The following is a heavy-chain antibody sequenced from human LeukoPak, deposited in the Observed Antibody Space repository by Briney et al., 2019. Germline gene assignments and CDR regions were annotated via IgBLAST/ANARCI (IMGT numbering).Heavy chain of an antibody. D-gene: IGHD6-19*01. CDR1: GGSIGSYY. CDR3: VGSGSGWARGAFDI. Sequence: SETLSLTCTVSGGSIGSYYWSWIRQPAGKGLEWIGRIYTSGSTNYNPSLKSRVIMSVDTSKNQFSLKLSSVTAADTAVYYCVGSGSGWARGAFDIWGQGTMVTVSS. CDR2: IYTSGST. J-gene: IGHJ3*02. V-gene: IGHV4-4*07.